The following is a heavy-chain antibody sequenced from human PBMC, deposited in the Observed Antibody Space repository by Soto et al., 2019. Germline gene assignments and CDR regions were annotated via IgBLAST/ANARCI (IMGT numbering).Heavy chain of an antibody. Sequence: VQLVESGGGLVQPGGSLRLSCAASGFTFSSYWMHWVRQAPGKGLVWVSRINSDGSSTSYADSVKGRFTISRDNAKNTLYLQMNSLRAEDTAVYYCAREVTTRYYYYGMDVWGQGTTVTVSS. CDR3: AREVTTRYYYYGMDV. V-gene: IGHV3-74*01. J-gene: IGHJ6*02. CDR2: INSDGSST. CDR1: GFTFSSYW. D-gene: IGHD4-17*01.